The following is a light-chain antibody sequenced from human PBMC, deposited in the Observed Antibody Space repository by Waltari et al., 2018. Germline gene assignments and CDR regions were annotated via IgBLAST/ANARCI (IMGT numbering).Light chain of an antibody. V-gene: IGLV2-11*01. CDR1: SSDAGGYNF. Sequence: QSALAQPRSMSGSPGQSVAISCTGTSSDAGGYNFVSWYQQHPDKAPKLIIYDVNQRPYGVPDRFSCSKSGNTASLTISGLQAEDEAHYYCWSYVGGNTYWVFGGGTKLTVL. CDR2: DVN. CDR3: WSYVGGNTYWV. J-gene: IGLJ3*02.